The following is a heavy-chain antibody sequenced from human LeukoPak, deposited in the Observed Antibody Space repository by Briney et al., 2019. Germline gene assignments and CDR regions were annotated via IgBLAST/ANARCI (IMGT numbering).Heavy chain of an antibody. CDR2: INPNSGGT. Sequence: ASVKVSCKASGYTFTGYYMHWVRQAPGQGLEWMGWINPNSGGTNYAQKFQGRVTMTRDTSISTAYMELSRLRSDDTAVYYCARGDLAVAGYIDYWGQGTLVTVSS. CDR1: GYTFTGYY. J-gene: IGHJ4*02. V-gene: IGHV1-2*02. D-gene: IGHD6-19*01. CDR3: ARGDLAVAGYIDY.